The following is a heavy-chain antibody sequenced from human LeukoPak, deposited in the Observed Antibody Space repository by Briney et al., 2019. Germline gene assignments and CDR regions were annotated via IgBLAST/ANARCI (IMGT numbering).Heavy chain of an antibody. CDR1: GGTFSSYA. CDR3: ARDLSPFAYSGNYYGIGY. CDR2: IIPIFGTA. V-gene: IGHV1-69*05. J-gene: IGHJ4*02. Sequence: SVTVSCKASGGTFSSYAISWVRQAPGQGLEWMGGIIPIFGTANYAQKFQGRVTITTDESTSTAYMELSSLRSEDTAVYYCARDLSPFAYSGNYYGIGYWGQGTLVTVSS. D-gene: IGHD1-26*01.